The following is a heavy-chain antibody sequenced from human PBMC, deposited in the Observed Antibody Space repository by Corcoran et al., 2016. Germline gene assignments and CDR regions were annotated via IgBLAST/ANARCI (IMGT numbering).Heavy chain of an antibody. CDR2: IKQDGSEK. V-gene: IGHV3-7*03. D-gene: IGHD6-13*01. CDR1: GFTFSSYW. Sequence: EVQLVESGGGLVQPGGSLRLSWAASGFTFSSYWMSWVRQAPGKGLEWVANIKQDGSEKYYVDSVKGRFTISRDNAKNSLYLQMNSLRAEDTAVYYCARDRGAAAGILLDYWGQGTLVTVSS. CDR3: ARDRGAAAGILLDY. J-gene: IGHJ4*02.